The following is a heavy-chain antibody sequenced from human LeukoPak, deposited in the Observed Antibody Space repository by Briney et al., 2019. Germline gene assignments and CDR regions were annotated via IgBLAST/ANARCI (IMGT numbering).Heavy chain of an antibody. CDR3: ARRYCSSTNCYAFDI. CDR2: ISSSSSYI. Sequence: GGSLRLPCAASGFTFSSYSMNWVRQAPGKGLEWVSSISSSSSYIYYADSVKGRFTISRDNAKNSLYLQMNSLRAEDTAVYYCARRYCSSTNCYAFDIWGQGTMVTVSS. CDR1: GFTFSSYS. V-gene: IGHV3-21*01. D-gene: IGHD2-2*01. J-gene: IGHJ3*02.